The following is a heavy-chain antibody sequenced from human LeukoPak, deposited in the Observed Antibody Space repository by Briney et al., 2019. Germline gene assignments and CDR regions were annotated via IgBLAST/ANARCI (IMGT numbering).Heavy chain of an antibody. CDR2: IYSSGTT. Sequence: PSETLSLTCTVSGGSISGYFWSWIRQPPGKGLDWIGYIYSSGTTYYNPSLKSRVTISVDMSKNQLSLRLTSVTAADTAVYYCARGSIVGAPFDPWGQGTLVTVSS. CDR3: ARGSIVGAPFDP. V-gene: IGHV4-59*01. CDR1: GGSISGYF. J-gene: IGHJ5*02. D-gene: IGHD1-26*01.